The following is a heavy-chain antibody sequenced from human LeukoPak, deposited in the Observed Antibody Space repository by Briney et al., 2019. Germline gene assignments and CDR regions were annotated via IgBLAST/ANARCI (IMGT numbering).Heavy chain of an antibody. CDR1: GFTFSSYG. V-gene: IGHV3-30*03. J-gene: IGHJ4*02. CDR2: ISYDGSNK. Sequence: GGSLRLSCAASGFTFSSYGMHWVRQAPGKGLEWVAVISYDGSNKYYADSVKGRFTISRDNSKNSLSLQMNSLRSEDTALYYCAIERQKYFDYWGQGSLVTVSS. CDR3: AIERQKYFDY.